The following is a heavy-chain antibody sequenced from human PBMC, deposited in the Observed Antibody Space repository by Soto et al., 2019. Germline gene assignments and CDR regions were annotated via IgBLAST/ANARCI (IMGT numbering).Heavy chain of an antibody. CDR2: IKKDGSDK. V-gene: IGHV3-7*01. D-gene: IGHD6-13*01. CDR1: GFIFSDYW. J-gene: IGHJ4*02. Sequence: EVQLVESGGGLVQAGGSLRLSCVASGFIFSDYWMSWVRQAPGKGLEWVANIKKDGSDKFYVDSVKGRFTISRDSAKNSLYLEMNGLRVEDTAVYYCALFARQQLAPGGNDSWGQGTLVIVSS. CDR3: ALFARQQLAPGGNDS.